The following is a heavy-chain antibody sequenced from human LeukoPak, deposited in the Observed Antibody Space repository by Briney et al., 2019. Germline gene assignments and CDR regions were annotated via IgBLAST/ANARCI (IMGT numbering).Heavy chain of an antibody. CDR2: ISYDGTNS. CDR3: AKKYDNWIGY. D-gene: IGHD3/OR15-3a*01. Sequence: PGRSLRLSCAASGFTFDNSGMHWVRQAPGKGLEWMAVISYDGTNSYYADSVKGRFAISRDNSKNTVFLQMNSLRVEDTAVYYCAKKYDNWIGYWGQGTLVTVSS. CDR1: GFTFDNSG. J-gene: IGHJ4*02. V-gene: IGHV3-30*18.